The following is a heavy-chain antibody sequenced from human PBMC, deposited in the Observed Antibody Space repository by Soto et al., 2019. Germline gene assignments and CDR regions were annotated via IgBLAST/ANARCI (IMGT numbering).Heavy chain of an antibody. CDR3: VTDVPNDIYPYDY. J-gene: IGHJ4*02. CDR1: GFTFSGAW. D-gene: IGHD3-9*01. V-gene: IGHV3-15*01. CDR2: IKSKADGETT. Sequence: PGGSLRLSCAASGFTFSGAWMTWVRQAPGKGLEWVGLIKSKADGETTHYAAPVEGRFTISRDDSKSTLSLQMNSLKVEDTAVYYCVTDVPNDIYPYDYWGQGTRVTVSS.